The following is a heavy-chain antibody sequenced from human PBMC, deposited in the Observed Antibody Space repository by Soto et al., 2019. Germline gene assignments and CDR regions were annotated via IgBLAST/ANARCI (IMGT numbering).Heavy chain of an antibody. CDR2: INHSGST. CDR3: VRGQWLARGEY. J-gene: IGHJ4*02. Sequence: QVQLQQWGAGLLKPSETLSLTCTVQGGSFSGFFWTWIRPPPGKGLEWIGEINHSGSTNYNPSLKSRVTISGDMSENQFSLRLTSVTAADTGVYYCVRGQWLARGEYWGQGTLVTVSS. D-gene: IGHD6-19*01. CDR1: GGSFSGFF. V-gene: IGHV4-34*02.